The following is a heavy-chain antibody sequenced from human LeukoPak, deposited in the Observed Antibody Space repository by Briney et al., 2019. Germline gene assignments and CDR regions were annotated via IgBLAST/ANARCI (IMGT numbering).Heavy chain of an antibody. CDR1: GGSFSGYY. CDR3: ARRSSGSSLDY. D-gene: IGHD6-6*01. J-gene: IGHJ4*02. CDR2: IHQSGTS. Sequence: SETLSLTCAVYGGSFSGYYWGWIRQPPGKGLEWIANIHQSGTSRYNPSLKSRVAISMDTSENQFSLKVSLVTATDTAVYYCARRSSGSSLDYWGQGTLVTVSS. V-gene: IGHV4-34*01.